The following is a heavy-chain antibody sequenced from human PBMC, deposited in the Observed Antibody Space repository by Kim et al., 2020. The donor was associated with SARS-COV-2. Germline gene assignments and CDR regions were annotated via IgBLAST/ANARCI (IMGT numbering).Heavy chain of an antibody. CDR2: FSYSGTT. V-gene: IGHV4-39*01. J-gene: IGHJ4*01. Sequence: SETLSLTCSVSGASIKNSDSYWGWIRQSPGKGLEWIGSFSYSGTTYYNPSLKSRVTISVDTSNNHLSLTMRSATAADTALYYCERQAPRILWFGARGDF. CDR1: GASIKNSDSY. CDR3: ERQAPRILWFGARGDF. D-gene: IGHD3-10*01.